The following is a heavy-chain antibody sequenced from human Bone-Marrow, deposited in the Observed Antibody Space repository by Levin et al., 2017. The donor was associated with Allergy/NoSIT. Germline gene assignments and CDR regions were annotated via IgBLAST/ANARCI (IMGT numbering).Heavy chain of an antibody. D-gene: IGHD3-10*01. Sequence: QTGGSLRLSCAASGFTFINCWMIWVRQAPGKGLEWVANINQDGSEKYYVDSVKGRFTISRDNAKNSLYLQMNSLRAEDTAVYYCAEGSRGWGQGTLVTVSS. CDR2: INQDGSEK. V-gene: IGHV3-7*02. CDR1: GFTFINCW. CDR3: AEGSRG. J-gene: IGHJ4*02.